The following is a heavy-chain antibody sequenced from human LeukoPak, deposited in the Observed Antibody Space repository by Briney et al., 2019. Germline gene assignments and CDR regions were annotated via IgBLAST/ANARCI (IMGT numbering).Heavy chain of an antibody. J-gene: IGHJ3*02. D-gene: IGHD6-13*01. CDR2: IYTSGST. V-gene: IGHV4-4*09. CDR3: ARLGGSSWYFDAFDI. Sequence: SETLSLTCTVSGGSISSYYWSWIRQPPGKGLEWIGYIYTSGSTNYNPSLKSRVTISVDTSKNQFSLKLSPVTAADTAVYYCARLGGSSWYFDAFDIWGQGTMVTVSS. CDR1: GGSISSYY.